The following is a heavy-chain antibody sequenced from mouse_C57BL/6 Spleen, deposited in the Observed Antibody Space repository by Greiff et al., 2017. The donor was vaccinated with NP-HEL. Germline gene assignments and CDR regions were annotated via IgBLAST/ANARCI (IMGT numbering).Heavy chain of an antibody. CDR3: ARSGTSAMDY. J-gene: IGHJ4*01. Sequence: QVQLQQPGAELVRPGTSVKLSCKASGYTFTSYWMHWVKQRPGQGLEWIGVIDPSDSYTNYNQKFKGKATLTVDTSSSTAYMQLSSLTSEDSAVYYCARSGTSAMDYWGQGPSVTFSS. CDR2: IDPSDSYT. D-gene: IGHD2-14*01. CDR1: GYTFTSYW. V-gene: IGHV1-59*01.